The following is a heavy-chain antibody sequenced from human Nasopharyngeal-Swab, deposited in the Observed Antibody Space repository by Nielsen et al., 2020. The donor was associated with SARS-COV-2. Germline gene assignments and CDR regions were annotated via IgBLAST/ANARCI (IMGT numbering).Heavy chain of an antibody. Sequence: VRQAPGKGLEWVSSISSSSYIYYADSVKGRFTISRDNAKNSLYLQMNSLRAEDTAAYYCARSITFGGVIAERHFDYWGQGTLVTVSS. CDR2: ISSSSYI. V-gene: IGHV3-69-1*01. D-gene: IGHD3-16*02. CDR3: ARSITFGGVIAERHFDY. J-gene: IGHJ4*02.